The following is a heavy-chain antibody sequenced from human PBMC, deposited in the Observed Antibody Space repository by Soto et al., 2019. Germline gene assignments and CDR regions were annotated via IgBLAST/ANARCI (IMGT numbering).Heavy chain of an antibody. V-gene: IGHV3-9*01. D-gene: IGHD6-13*01. J-gene: IGHJ5*02. CDR3: AKGGSAALIAPSGRDNWFDP. CDR1: GFAFDDYV. CDR2: ITWNGGTI. Sequence: ESGGGLVQPGRSLRLSCAASGFAFDDYVMHWVRHPPGRGLEWVSGITWNGGTIRYVDSVKGRFTISRDNAENSLYLQMNSLRPEDTAVYYCAKGGSAALIAPSGRDNWFDPWGQGTQVTVSS.